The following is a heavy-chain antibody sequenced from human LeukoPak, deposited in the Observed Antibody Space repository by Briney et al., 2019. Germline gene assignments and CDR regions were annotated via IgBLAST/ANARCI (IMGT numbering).Heavy chain of an antibody. V-gene: IGHV3-23*01. D-gene: IGHD3-10*01. J-gene: IGHJ4*02. CDR3: ARASWVSDPDAIR. Sequence: GGSLRLSCAASGISFRNYAMSWVRQAPARGPEWVSSLRGNDETFYADSVKGRFTLSRDDSRNTVYLQLNNLRVEDTAIYYCARASWVSDPDAIRWGQGTQVTVSS. CDR2: LRGNDET. CDR1: GISFRNYA.